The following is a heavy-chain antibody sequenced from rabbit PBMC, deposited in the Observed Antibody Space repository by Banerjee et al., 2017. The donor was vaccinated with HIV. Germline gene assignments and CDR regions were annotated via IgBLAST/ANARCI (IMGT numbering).Heavy chain of an antibody. Sequence: QSLQESGGGLFQPGGSLALTCKASGFSLSNNYMRWVRQAPGKGLEWIGCISAGSSGTTYYASWAKGRFTISRSTSLNTVDLKMTSLTAADTATYFCARDRDGDAGYGSLALWGPGTLVTVS. CDR1: GFSLSNNY. CDR2: ISAGSSGTT. CDR3: ARDRDGDAGYGSLAL. J-gene: IGHJ4*01. V-gene: IGHV1S40*01. D-gene: IGHD7-1*01.